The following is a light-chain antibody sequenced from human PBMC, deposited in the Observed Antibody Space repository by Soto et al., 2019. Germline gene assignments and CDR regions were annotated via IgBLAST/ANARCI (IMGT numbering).Light chain of an antibody. CDR1: QGINKF. CDR3: QPYESFPLT. Sequence: DIQMTQSPSSLSASVGDSVTITCRASQGINKFLAWFQQKPGTAPKSLISTASRLQSGVPSRFSGSESGTQFTLPINNLQPEDFATYYCQPYESFPLTFGGGTSVEIK. V-gene: IGKV1-16*01. CDR2: TAS. J-gene: IGKJ4*01.